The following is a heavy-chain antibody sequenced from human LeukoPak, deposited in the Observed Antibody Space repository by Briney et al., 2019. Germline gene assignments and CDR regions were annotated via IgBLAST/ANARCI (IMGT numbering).Heavy chain of an antibody. Sequence: PSETLSLTCTVSGGSISSGSYYWSWIRQPAGKGLEWIGRTYTSGSTNYNPSLKSRVTISVDTSKNQFSLKLSSVTAADTAVYYCARDRDPLTDRKDYYYYYMDVWGKGTTVTISS. CDR1: GGSISSGSYY. D-gene: IGHD3-16*01. J-gene: IGHJ6*03. CDR3: ARDRDPLTDRKDYYYYYMDV. CDR2: TYTSGST. V-gene: IGHV4-61*02.